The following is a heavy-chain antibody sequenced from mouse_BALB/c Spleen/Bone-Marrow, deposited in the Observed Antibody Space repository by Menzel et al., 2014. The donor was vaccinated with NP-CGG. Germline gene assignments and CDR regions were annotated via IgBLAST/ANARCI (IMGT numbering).Heavy chain of an antibody. J-gene: IGHJ4*01. D-gene: IGHD2-1*01. V-gene: IGHV4-1*02. CDR3: ASLYYGNYYYAMDN. CDR2: INPDSSTI. CDR1: GFDFSRYW. Sequence: EVKLQESGGGLVQPGGSLKLSCAALGFDFSRYWMSWVRQAPGKGLEWIGEINPDSSTINYMPSLKDKFIISRDNAKNTLYLQMSKVRSEDTALYYCASLYYGNYYYAMDNWGQGTSVTVSS.